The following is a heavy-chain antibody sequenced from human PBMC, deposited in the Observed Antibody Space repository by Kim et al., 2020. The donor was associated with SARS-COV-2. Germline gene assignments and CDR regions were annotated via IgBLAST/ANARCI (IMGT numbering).Heavy chain of an antibody. V-gene: IGHV3-64D*06. CDR1: GFTFSNHI. CDR3: VRGNDIMATRDRYFDL. Sequence: GGSLRLSCSASGFTFSNHIMHWVRQAPGRGLEDVSGITSNGGSTYYVDSVKGRFTISRDTSRNTLFLQMGSLRVEDTAIYYCVRGNDIMATRDRYFDLWGRGTLVSVSS. CDR2: ITSNGGST. J-gene: IGHJ2*01. D-gene: IGHD5-12*01.